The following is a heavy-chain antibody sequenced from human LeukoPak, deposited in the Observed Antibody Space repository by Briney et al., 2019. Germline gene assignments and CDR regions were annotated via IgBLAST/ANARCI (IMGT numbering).Heavy chain of an antibody. V-gene: IGHV4-39*01. D-gene: IGHD6-13*01. J-gene: IGHJ3*02. Sequence: KPSETLFLTCTVSGGSISSSIYYWGWIRQPPGKGLEWIGNIYYSGSTYYNPSLKSRVTISVDTSKNQFSLRLSSVTAANTAVYYCARQGRIAAAALGDTFDIWGQGTMVTVSS. CDR3: ARQGRIAAAALGDTFDI. CDR2: IYYSGST. CDR1: GGSISSSIYY.